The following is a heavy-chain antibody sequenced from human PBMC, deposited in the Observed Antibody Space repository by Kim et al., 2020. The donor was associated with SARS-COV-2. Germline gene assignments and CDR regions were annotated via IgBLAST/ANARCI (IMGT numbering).Heavy chain of an antibody. Sequence: GGSLRLSCAASGFTFSNAWMSWVRQAPGKGLEWVGRIKSKTDGGTTDYAAPVKGRFTISRDDSKNTLYPQMNSLKTEDTAVYYCTTCFDNFAIVVVPAAILDDAFDIWGQGTMVTVSS. V-gene: IGHV3-15*01. D-gene: IGHD2-2*02. CDR1: GFTFSNAW. CDR3: TTCFDNFAIVVVPAAILDDAFDI. J-gene: IGHJ3*02. CDR2: IKSKTDGGTT.